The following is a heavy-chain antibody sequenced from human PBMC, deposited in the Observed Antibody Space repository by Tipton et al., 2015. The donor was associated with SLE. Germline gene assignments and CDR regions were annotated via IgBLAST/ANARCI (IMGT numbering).Heavy chain of an antibody. Sequence: TLSLTCTVSGGSISSYYWSWIRQPPGKGLEWIGYIYYTRTTHCNPSLKSRVTISVDTSKSQFSLKLGSVTAADTAVYYCARGTRGSYDWNYSFDYWGQGTLVTVSS. D-gene: IGHD1-7*01. CDR3: ARGTRGSYDWNYSFDY. CDR1: GGSISSYY. CDR2: IYYTRTT. J-gene: IGHJ4*02. V-gene: IGHV4-59*01.